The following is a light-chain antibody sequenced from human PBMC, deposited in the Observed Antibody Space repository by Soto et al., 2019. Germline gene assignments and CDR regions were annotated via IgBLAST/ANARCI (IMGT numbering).Light chain of an antibody. CDR2: DAS. CDR3: QQYNSYSGT. CDR1: QSISSW. V-gene: IGKV1-5*01. J-gene: IGKJ1*01. Sequence: SMSPVTLSVSVGDRVTITCRASQSISSWLAWYQQKQGKAPKLLIYDASSLESGVPSRFSGSGYGTEFNLTISSLQPDDFATYYCQQYNSYSGTFGQGTKVDIK.